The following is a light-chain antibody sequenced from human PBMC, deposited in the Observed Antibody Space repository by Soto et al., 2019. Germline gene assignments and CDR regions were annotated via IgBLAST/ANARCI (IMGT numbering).Light chain of an antibody. J-gene: IGLJ2*01. CDR2: NND. CDR3: AAWDDSLSGKV. CDR1: SSNIGSKY. V-gene: IGLV1-47*01. Sequence: QSVLTQPPSASGTPGQRVTISCSGSSSNIGSKYVYWYQQLPGTVPKLIIFNNDQRPSGVPDRFSGSKSGTSASLAISGLRSEDEADYYCAAWDDSLSGKVFGGGTKLTVL.